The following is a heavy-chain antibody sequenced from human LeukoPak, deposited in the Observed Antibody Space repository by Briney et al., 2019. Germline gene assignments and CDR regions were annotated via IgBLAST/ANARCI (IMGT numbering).Heavy chain of an antibody. J-gene: IGHJ6*03. D-gene: IGHD3-9*01. CDR3: ASSTYPRRYFDWLISYYYYMDV. Sequence: ASVKVSCKASGYTFTSYYMHWVRQAPGQGLEWMGIINPSGGSTSYAQKFQGRVTMTRDMSTSTVYMELSSLRSEDTAVYYCASSTYPRRYFDWLISYYYYMDVWGKGTTVTVSS. CDR1: GYTFTSYY. CDR2: INPSGGST. V-gene: IGHV1-46*01.